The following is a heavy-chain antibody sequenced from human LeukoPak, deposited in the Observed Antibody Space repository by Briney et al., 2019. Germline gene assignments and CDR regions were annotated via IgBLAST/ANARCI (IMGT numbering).Heavy chain of an antibody. J-gene: IGHJ4*02. V-gene: IGHV4-30-2*01. Sequence: SETLSLTCTVSGGSISSSSYYWGWIRQPPGKGLEWIGYIYHSGSTYYNPSLKSRVTISVDRSKNQFSLKLSSVTAADTAVYYCARTTMVRGVILDFDYWGQGTLVTVSS. CDR2: IYHSGST. CDR1: GGSISSSSYY. CDR3: ARTTMVRGVILDFDY. D-gene: IGHD3-10*01.